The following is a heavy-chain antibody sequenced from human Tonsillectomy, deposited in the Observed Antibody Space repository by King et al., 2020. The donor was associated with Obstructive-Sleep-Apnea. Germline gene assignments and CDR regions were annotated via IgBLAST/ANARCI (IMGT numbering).Heavy chain of an antibody. CDR2: INWKSGSR. CDR3: AKDTAGGTWRFWYFDL. J-gene: IGHJ2*01. V-gene: IGHV3-9*01. Sequence: DVQLVESGGGLVQPGRSLRLSCAASGFTCDDYAMHWVRQAPGKGLEWVSGINWKSGSRAHADSVKGRFTISRGNAKNSLYLQMNSLRVEDTAVYYCAKDTAGGTWRFWYFDLWGRGTLVTVSS. D-gene: IGHD6-25*01. CDR1: GFTCDDYA.